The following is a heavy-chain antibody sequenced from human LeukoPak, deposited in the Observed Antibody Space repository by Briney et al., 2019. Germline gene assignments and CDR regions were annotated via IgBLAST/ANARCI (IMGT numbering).Heavy chain of an antibody. D-gene: IGHD3-3*01. Sequence: GGSLRLSCAASGFTFSSYWMHWVRQAPGKGLVWVSRINSDGSSTSYADSVKGRFTISRDNAKNTLYLQMNSLRAEDTAVYYCAREPYYDFWSGYYIPPDVPYGMDVWGQGTTVIVSS. CDR1: GFTFSSYW. CDR3: AREPYYDFWSGYYIPPDVPYGMDV. CDR2: INSDGSST. J-gene: IGHJ6*02. V-gene: IGHV3-74*01.